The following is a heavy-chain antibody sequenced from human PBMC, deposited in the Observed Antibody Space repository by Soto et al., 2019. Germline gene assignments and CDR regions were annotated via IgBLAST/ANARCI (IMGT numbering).Heavy chain of an antibody. CDR1: GYSFTSYW. CDR2: IYPGDSDT. CDR3: ARTGGYCSSTSCYAGSWFDP. Sequence: PGESLKISCQGSGYSFTSYWIGWVRQMPGKGLEWMGIIYPGDSDTRYSPSFQGQVTISADKSISTAYLQWSSLKASDTAMYYCARTGGYCSSTSCYAGSWFDPWGQGTLVTVSS. V-gene: IGHV5-51*01. J-gene: IGHJ5*02. D-gene: IGHD2-2*01.